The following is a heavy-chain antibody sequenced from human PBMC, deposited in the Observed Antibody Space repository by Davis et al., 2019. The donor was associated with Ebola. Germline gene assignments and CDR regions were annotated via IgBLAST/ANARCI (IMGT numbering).Heavy chain of an antibody. Sequence: GGSLRLSCAASGFTFSTYSMNWVRQAPGKGLEWVSSISSGSYYIYYADPLKGRFTISRDNAKNSLYLQMNSLRPEDTAVYHCARVHSATFRGVDYWGQGALVTVSS. J-gene: IGHJ4*02. V-gene: IGHV3-21*01. CDR3: ARVHSATFRGVDY. CDR2: ISSGSYYI. CDR1: GFTFSTYS. D-gene: IGHD3-16*01.